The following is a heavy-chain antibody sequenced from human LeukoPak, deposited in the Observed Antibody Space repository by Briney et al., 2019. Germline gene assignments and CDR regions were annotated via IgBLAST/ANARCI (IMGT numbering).Heavy chain of an antibody. CDR1: GFSLSTSGMR. CDR3: ARISHYDILTGYDSFDY. V-gene: IGHV2-70*01. Sequence: ESGPALVKPTQTLTLTCTFSGFSLSTSGMRVSWIRQPPGKALEWLALIDWDDDKYYSISLKTRLTISKDTSKNQVVLTMTNMDPVDTATYYCARISHYDILTGYDSFDYWGQGTLVTVSS. J-gene: IGHJ4*02. CDR2: IDWDDDK. D-gene: IGHD3-9*01.